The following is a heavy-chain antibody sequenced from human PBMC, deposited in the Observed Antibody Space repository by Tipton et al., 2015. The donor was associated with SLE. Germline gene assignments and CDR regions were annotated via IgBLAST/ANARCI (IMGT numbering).Heavy chain of an antibody. CDR3: ARVEFLDDYGGNWDY. CDR1: GGSISSHY. V-gene: IGHV4-59*11. Sequence: TLSLTCTVSGGSISSHYWSWIRQPPGKGLEWIGYIYFTGSTNYNPSLKSRVTISVDTSKNQFSLKLTSVTAADTAVYYCARVEFLDDYGGNWDYWGQGTLVTVSS. CDR2: IYFTGST. D-gene: IGHD4-23*01. J-gene: IGHJ4*02.